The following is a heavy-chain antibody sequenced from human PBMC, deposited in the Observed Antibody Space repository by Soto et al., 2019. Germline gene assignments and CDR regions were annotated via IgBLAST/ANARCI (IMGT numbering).Heavy chain of an antibody. V-gene: IGHV4-31*03. CDR3: ARDRWRANYYDSSGTHNWFDP. Sequence: PSETLSLTCTVSGVSISSGGYYWSWIRQHPGKGLEWIGYIYYSGSTYYNPSLKSRVTISVDTSKNQFSLKLSSVTAADTAVYYCARDRWRANYYDSSGTHNWFDPWGQGTLVTVSS. J-gene: IGHJ5*02. CDR1: GVSISSGGYY. CDR2: IYYSGST. D-gene: IGHD3-22*01.